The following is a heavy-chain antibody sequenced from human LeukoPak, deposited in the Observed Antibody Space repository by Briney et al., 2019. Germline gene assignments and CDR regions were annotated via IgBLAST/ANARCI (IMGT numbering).Heavy chain of an antibody. V-gene: IGHV3-7*01. Sequence: GGSLRLSCSVSGFTFSNYWMTWVRQAPGRGLECLAIINEDGSEKHHVDSVKGRFTTSRDNAKNLLFLEMNSLRDEDTAVYYCARDGSVTYHTAFDYWGQGTLVSVS. CDR1: GFTFSNYW. D-gene: IGHD6-19*01. CDR3: ARDGSVTYHTAFDY. J-gene: IGHJ4*02. CDR2: INEDGSEK.